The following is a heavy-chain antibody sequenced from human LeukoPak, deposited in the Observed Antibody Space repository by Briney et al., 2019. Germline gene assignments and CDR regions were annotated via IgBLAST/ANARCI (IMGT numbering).Heavy chain of an antibody. CDR3: TRLLPSSHHFFDS. J-gene: IGHJ4*02. Sequence: GGSLRLSCAVSGFTVSNDYMSWVRQAPGKGLEWVSVIHGGGDTYYADSVRGRFTISRDNFENTLFLQMDSLRAEDTTVYYCTRLLPSSHHFFDSWGQGTLVTVSS. D-gene: IGHD6-6*01. V-gene: IGHV3-53*01. CDR1: GFTVSNDY. CDR2: IHGGGDT.